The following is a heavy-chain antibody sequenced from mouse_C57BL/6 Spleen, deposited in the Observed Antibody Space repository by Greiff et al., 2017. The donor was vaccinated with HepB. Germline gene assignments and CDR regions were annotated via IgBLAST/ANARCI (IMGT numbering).Heavy chain of an antibody. CDR1: GYTFTSYW. Sequence: VQLQQSGAELVKPGASVKLSCKASGYTFTSYWMHWVKQRPGQGLEWIGMIHPNSGSTNYNEKFKSKATLTVDKSSSTAYMQLSSLTSEDSAVYYCARSSGSSPHWYFDVWGTGTTVTVSS. CDR2: IHPNSGST. J-gene: IGHJ1*03. D-gene: IGHD1-1*01. CDR3: ARSSGSSPHWYFDV. V-gene: IGHV1-64*01.